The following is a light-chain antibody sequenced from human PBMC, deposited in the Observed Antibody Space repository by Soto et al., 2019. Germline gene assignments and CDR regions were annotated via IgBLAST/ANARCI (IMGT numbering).Light chain of an antibody. CDR3: CSYAGTYTLWV. Sequence: QSVLTQPASVSGSPGQSITISCTGTSSDVGGYNYVSWYQQYPGKAPKLIIYDVSKRPSGVPDRFSGSKSGNTASLTISGLQAEDEADYHCCSYAGTYTLWVFGGGTKLTVL. J-gene: IGLJ3*02. CDR2: DVS. V-gene: IGLV2-11*01. CDR1: SSDVGGYNY.